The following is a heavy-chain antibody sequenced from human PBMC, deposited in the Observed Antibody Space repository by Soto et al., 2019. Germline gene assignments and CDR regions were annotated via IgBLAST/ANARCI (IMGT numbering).Heavy chain of an antibody. CDR2: ISTSSSSI. J-gene: IGHJ4*02. CDR3: ARSRGNNGYAPIDY. Sequence: GGSLRLSCAASGFTFSNYSMNWVRQAPGKGLEWVSYISTSSSSIYYADSVKGRFTISRDKAKNSLYLQMNSLRDEDTAVYYCARSRGNNGYAPIDYWGQGTLVTVSS. D-gene: IGHD5-12*01. CDR1: GFTFSNYS. V-gene: IGHV3-48*02.